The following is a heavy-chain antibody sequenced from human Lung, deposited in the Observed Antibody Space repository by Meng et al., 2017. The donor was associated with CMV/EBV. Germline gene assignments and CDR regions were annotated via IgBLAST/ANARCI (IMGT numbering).Heavy chain of an antibody. D-gene: IGHD2-15*01. Sequence: GESLKISCAASGFSFSSYWMHWVRQAPGKGPVWVSRINRDGSSRSYGDSVKGRFTISRDNGKNTLYLQMNSLRAEDTAVYYCARDVVEGSVWLGYWGQGTLVTVSS. CDR1: GFSFSSYW. CDR2: INRDGSSR. J-gene: IGHJ4*02. V-gene: IGHV3-74*01. CDR3: ARDVVEGSVWLGY.